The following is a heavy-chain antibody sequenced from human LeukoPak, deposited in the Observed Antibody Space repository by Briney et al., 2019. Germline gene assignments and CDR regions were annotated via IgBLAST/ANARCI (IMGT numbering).Heavy chain of an antibody. J-gene: IGHJ5*02. CDR3: ARGATVTVHPYNWFDP. CDR1: GFAFSGSA. CDR2: IRSKANSYAT. D-gene: IGHD4-11*01. Sequence: PGGSLRLSCAASGFAFSGSAMHWVRQSSGKGLEWVGRIRSKANSYATAYAASVKGRFTISRDDSKNTAYLQMNSLKTEDTAVYYCARGATVTVHPYNWFDPWGQGTLVTVSS. V-gene: IGHV3-73*01.